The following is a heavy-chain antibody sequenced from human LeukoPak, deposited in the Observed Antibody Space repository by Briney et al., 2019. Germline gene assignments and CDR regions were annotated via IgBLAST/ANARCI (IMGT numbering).Heavy chain of an antibody. CDR1: GGSISSYY. V-gene: IGHV4-59*01. CDR2: IYYSGST. D-gene: IGHD6-19*01. CDR3: ARVRDIAVADSYYFDY. Sequence: SETLSLTCTVSGGSISSYYWRWIRQPPGKGLEGSGYIYYSGSTNYNPSLKSRVTISVDTSKNQFSLKLSSVTAADTAVYYCARVRDIAVADSYYFDYWGQGTLVTVSS. J-gene: IGHJ4*02.